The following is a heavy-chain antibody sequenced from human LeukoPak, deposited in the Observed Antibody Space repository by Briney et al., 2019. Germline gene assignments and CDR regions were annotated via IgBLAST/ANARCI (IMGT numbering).Heavy chain of an antibody. Sequence: PSETLSLTCAVSGGSISSGGYSWSWIRQPPGKGLEWIGYIYHSGSTYYNPPLKSRVTISVDRSKNQFSLKLSSVTAADTAVYYCARESNSMAHFDYWGQGTLVTVSS. CDR3: ARESNSMAHFDY. CDR2: IYHSGST. D-gene: IGHD2/OR15-2a*01. V-gene: IGHV4-30-2*01. CDR1: GGSISSGGYS. J-gene: IGHJ4*02.